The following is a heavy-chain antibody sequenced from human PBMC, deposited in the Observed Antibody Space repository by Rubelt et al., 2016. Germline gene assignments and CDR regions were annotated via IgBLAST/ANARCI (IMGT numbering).Heavy chain of an antibody. Sequence: QVQFVQSGAEVKKTGASVKVSSRTSKYTFSTYIIHWVRQAPGQRLEWMRWISAYNGNTNYAQILQGRVTMTPDTSTTTAYMELRSLRSDDTAIYYCARVKTQVLAWFGDLDYWGQGTLVTVSS. J-gene: IGHJ4*02. CDR2: ISAYNGNT. CDR1: KYTFSTYI. D-gene: IGHD3-10*01. V-gene: IGHV1-18*01. CDR3: ARVKTQVLAWFGDLDY.